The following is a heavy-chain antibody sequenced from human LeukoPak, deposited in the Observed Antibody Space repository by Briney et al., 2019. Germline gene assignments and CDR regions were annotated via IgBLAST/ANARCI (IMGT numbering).Heavy chain of an antibody. CDR2: MHSSGST. Sequence: NTSETLSLTCIVSGPSISSTIYYWGWIRQPPGKGLEWIGSMHSSGSTYYNPSLKSRVTISIDMSKNQFSLKLSSVTAADTAVYYCAREMYDSGGYRVSYFDYWGQGTLVTVSS. V-gene: IGHV4-39*07. CDR3: AREMYDSGGYRVSYFDY. D-gene: IGHD3-22*01. J-gene: IGHJ4*02. CDR1: GPSISSTIYY.